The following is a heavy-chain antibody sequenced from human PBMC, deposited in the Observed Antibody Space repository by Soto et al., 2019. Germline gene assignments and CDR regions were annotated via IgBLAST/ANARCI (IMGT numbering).Heavy chain of an antibody. D-gene: IGHD3-22*01. J-gene: IGHJ4*02. CDR1: GGTFSSYG. Sequence: ASVKVSCTGSGGTFSSYGIHWVRQAPGQRLEWMGWINAGDGNTKYSQKFQGRVTITRDTSATTAYMELSSLYSEDTAVYYCAKGTTSSGYSPTDYWGQGTLVTVSS. CDR2: INAGDGNT. CDR3: AKGTTSSGYSPTDY. V-gene: IGHV1-3*01.